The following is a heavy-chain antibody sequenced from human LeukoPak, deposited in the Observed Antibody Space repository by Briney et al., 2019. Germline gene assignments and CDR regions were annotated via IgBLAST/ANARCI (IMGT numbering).Heavy chain of an antibody. CDR3: ATDGTYCSGGSCYLAMGHHDAFDI. J-gene: IGHJ3*02. CDR2: FDPEDGET. D-gene: IGHD2-15*01. Sequence: ASVKDSCKVSGYTLTELSMHWVRRAPGKGLEWMGGFDPEDGETIYVQKFQGRVTMTEDTSTDTAYMELSSLRSEDTAVYYCATDGTYCSGGSCYLAMGHHDAFDIWGRGTMVTVSS. V-gene: IGHV1-24*01. CDR1: GYTLTELS.